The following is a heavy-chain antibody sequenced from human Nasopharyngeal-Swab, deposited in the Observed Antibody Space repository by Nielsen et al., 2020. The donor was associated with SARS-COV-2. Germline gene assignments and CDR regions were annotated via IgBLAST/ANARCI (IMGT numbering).Heavy chain of an antibody. CDR3: ARDSDIPYSGYGMDV. V-gene: IGHV3-7*01. CDR2: IKQDGSEK. CDR1: GFTFSSYW. J-gene: IGHJ6*02. D-gene: IGHD6-13*01. Sequence: GGPLRLSCAASGFTFSSYWMSWVRQAPGKGLEWVANIKQDGSEKYYVDSVKGRFTISRDNAKNSLYLQMNSLRAEDTAVYYCARDSDIPYSGYGMDVWGQGTTVTVSS.